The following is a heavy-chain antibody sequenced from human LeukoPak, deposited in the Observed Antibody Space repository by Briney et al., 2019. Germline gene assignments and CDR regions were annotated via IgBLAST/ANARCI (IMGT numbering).Heavy chain of an antibody. D-gene: IGHD1-26*01. V-gene: IGHV4-34*01. CDR2: INHSGST. CDR3: ARGLRLYGGSYEA. Sequence: SETLSLTCAVYGGSFSGYYWSWIRQPPGKGLEWIGEINHSGSTNYNPSLKSRVTISVDTSKNQFSLKLSSVTAADTAVYYCARGLRLYGGSYEAWGQGTLVTVSS. J-gene: IGHJ5*02. CDR1: GGSFSGYY.